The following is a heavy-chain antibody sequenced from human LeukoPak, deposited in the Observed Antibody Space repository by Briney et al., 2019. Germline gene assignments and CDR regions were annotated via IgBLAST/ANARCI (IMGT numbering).Heavy chain of an antibody. CDR3: ARSLLEDDICTGYQKYYYSYGMDV. Sequence: SETLSLTCTVSGGSISSYYWSWIRQPPGKGLEWIGYIYYSGSTNYNPSLKSRVTISVDTSKNQFSLKLSSVTAADTAVYYCARSLLEDDICTGYQKYYYSYGMDVWGQGTTVTVSS. D-gene: IGHD3-9*01. CDR2: IYYSGST. V-gene: IGHV4-59*12. CDR1: GGSISSYY. J-gene: IGHJ6*02.